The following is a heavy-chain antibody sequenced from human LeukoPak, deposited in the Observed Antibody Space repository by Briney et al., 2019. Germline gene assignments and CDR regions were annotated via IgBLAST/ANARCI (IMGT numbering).Heavy chain of an antibody. J-gene: IGHJ6*03. D-gene: IGHD2-2*01. CDR2: INPSGGST. V-gene: IGHV1-46*01. CDR1: GYTFTSYY. CDR3: ARGSIYCSSTSCYWGLGFYMDV. Sequence: ASVKVSCKASGYTFTSYYMHWVRQAPGQGLEWMGIINPSGGSTSYAQKFQGRVTMTRDMSMSTVYMELSSLRSEDTAVYYCARGSIYCSSTSCYWGLGFYMDVWGKGTTVTVSS.